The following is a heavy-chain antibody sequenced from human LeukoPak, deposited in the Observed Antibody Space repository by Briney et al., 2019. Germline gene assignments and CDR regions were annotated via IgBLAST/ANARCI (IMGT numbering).Heavy chain of an antibody. CDR3: ATKVAGTSHFSY. Sequence: TGGSLRLSCAASGFSISTFEMNWVRQAPGKGLEWVSYISDSGSAIQHADSVRGRFAISRDNAKNSLYLEMHSLRVEDTAVYYCATKVAGTSHFSYWGQGTLVTVSS. J-gene: IGHJ4*02. CDR1: GFSISTFE. V-gene: IGHV3-48*03. D-gene: IGHD6-19*01. CDR2: ISDSGSAI.